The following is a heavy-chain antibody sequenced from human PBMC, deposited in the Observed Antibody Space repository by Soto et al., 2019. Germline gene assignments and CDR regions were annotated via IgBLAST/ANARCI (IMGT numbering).Heavy chain of an antibody. Sequence: SETLSLTYTVSGGSISGYYGSWIRKSAGKGLEWIGRIYATGTTDYNPSLKSRVMMSVDTSKKQFSLKLRSVTAADTAVYYCVRDGTKTLRDWFDPWGQGISVTVSS. D-gene: IGHD1-1*01. CDR2: IYATGTT. CDR1: GGSISGYY. J-gene: IGHJ5*02. CDR3: VRDGTKTLRDWFDP. V-gene: IGHV4-4*07.